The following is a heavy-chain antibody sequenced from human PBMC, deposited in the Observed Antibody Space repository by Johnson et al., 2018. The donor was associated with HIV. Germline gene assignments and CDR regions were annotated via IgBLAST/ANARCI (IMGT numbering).Heavy chain of an antibody. Sequence: QVQLVESGGGLFKPGGSLRLSCAASGFTFSDYYMSWIRQAPGKGLEWVSYISSSGSTIYYADSVKGRFTISRDNAKNSLYLQMNSLRAEDTAVYYCASLGLDLLVKAPLSVVFDAFDIWGQGTMVTVSS. J-gene: IGHJ3*02. CDR2: ISSSGSTI. V-gene: IGHV3-11*04. D-gene: IGHD3-16*01. CDR3: ASLGLDLLVKAPLSVVFDAFDI. CDR1: GFTFSDYY.